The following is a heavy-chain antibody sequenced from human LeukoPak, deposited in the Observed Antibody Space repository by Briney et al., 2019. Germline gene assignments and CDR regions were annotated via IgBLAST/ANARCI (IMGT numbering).Heavy chain of an antibody. CDR3: ARYGGYAFDY. CDR2: IYYSGSS. J-gene: IGHJ4*02. D-gene: IGHD4-17*01. CDR1: GGSISSGNSY. Sequence: SETLSLTCSVSGGSISSGNSYWSWLRQHPEKGLEWIGYIYYSGSSYYNPSLKSRVTILVDTSKNQFSLKLTSVTAADTAVYYCARYGGYAFDYWGQGTLVTVSS. V-gene: IGHV4-31*03.